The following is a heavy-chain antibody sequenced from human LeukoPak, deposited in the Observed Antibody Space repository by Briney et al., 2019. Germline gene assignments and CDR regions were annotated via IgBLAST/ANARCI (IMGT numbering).Heavy chain of an antibody. V-gene: IGHV3-30-3*01. J-gene: IGHJ4*02. CDR3: ARPPPG. D-gene: IGHD1-14*01. CDR1: GFTFSSYA. Sequence: GGSLRLSCAASGFTFSSYAMHWVRQAPGKGLEWVAVISYDGSNKYYADSVKGRSTISRDNSKNTLYLQMNSLRAEDTAVYYCARPPPGWGQGTLVTVSS. CDR2: ISYDGSNK.